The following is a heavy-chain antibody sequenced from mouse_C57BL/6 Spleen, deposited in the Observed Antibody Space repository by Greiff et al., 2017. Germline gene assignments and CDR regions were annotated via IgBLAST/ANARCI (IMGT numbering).Heavy chain of an antibody. J-gene: IGHJ2*01. CDR2: INPSTGGT. Sequence: VQLQQSGPEVVKPGASVKISCKASGYSFTGYYMHWVKQSSEKSLEWIGEINPSTGGTSYNQKFKGKATLTVDKSSSTAYMQLKSLTSEDSAVYYCARYYYDYDYFDYWGQGTTLTVSS. CDR3: ARYYYDYDYFDY. CDR1: GYSFTGYY. D-gene: IGHD2-4*01. V-gene: IGHV1-43*01.